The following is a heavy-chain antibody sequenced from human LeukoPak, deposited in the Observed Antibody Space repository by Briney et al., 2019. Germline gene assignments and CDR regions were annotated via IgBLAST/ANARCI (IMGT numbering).Heavy chain of an antibody. V-gene: IGHV3-21*01. Sequence: PGGTLRLSCATSGLTFSSYGMSWVRQAPGRGLEWVSSISTTGGTTYYADSVKGRFTISRDNANNSLYLQMNSLRAEDTAVYYCARDYTRTTGWFDPWGQGTLVTVSS. CDR3: ARDYTRTTGWFDP. J-gene: IGHJ5*02. D-gene: IGHD1-1*01. CDR2: ISTTGGTT. CDR1: GLTFSSYG.